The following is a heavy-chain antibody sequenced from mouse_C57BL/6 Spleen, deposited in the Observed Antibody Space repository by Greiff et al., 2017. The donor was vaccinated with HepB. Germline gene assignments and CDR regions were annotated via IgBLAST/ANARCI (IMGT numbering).Heavy chain of an antibody. CDR1: GYSITSGYY. J-gene: IGHJ4*01. D-gene: IGHD6-1*01. CDR3: ASSDLLYAMDY. Sequence: EVQLQQSGPGLVKPSQSLSLTCSVTGYSITSGYYWNWIRQFPGNKLEWMGYISYDGSNNYNPSLKNRISITRDTSKNQFFLKLNSVTTEDTATYYCASSDLLYAMDYWGQGTSVTVSS. V-gene: IGHV3-6*01. CDR2: ISYDGSN.